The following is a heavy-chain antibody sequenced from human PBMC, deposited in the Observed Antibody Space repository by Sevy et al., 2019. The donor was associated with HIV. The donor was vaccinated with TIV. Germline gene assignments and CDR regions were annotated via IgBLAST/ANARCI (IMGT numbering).Heavy chain of an antibody. V-gene: IGHV3-21*01. Sequence: GGSLRLSCAASGFTFSSYSMNWVRQAPGKGLEWVSSISSSSSYIYYADSVKGRFTISRDNAKNSLYLQMNSLRAEDTAVYYCARDLEDIVVVVAAAGDAFDIWGQGTMVTVSS. CDR3: ARDLEDIVVVVAAAGDAFDI. CDR1: GFTFSSYS. D-gene: IGHD2-15*01. CDR2: ISSSSSYI. J-gene: IGHJ3*02.